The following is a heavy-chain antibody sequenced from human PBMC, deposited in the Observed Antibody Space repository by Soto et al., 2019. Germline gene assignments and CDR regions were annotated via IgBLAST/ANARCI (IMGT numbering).Heavy chain of an antibody. J-gene: IGHJ4*02. Sequence: SETLSLTCTVSGGSISSWYWSWIRQPPGKGLEWIGYIYYSGSTNYNPSLKSRVTISVDTSKNQFSLKLSSVTAADTAVYYCARRYGSSFDYWGQGTLVTVSS. CDR1: GGSISSWY. CDR2: IYYSGST. D-gene: IGHD5-12*01. V-gene: IGHV4-59*08. CDR3: ARRYGSSFDY.